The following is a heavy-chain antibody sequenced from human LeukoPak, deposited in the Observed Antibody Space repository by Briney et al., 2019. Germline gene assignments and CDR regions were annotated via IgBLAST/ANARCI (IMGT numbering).Heavy chain of an antibody. CDR2: INHSGST. J-gene: IGHJ4*02. D-gene: IGHD6-13*01. CDR1: GGSFSGYY. Sequence: SETLSLTCAVYGGSFSGYYWSWIRQPPGKGLEWIGEINHSGSTNYNPSLKSRVTISVDTSKNQFSLKLSSVTAADTAVYYCARGRQQLVSRGVRMNDYWGQGTLVTVSS. V-gene: IGHV4-34*01. CDR3: ARGRQQLVSRGVRMNDY.